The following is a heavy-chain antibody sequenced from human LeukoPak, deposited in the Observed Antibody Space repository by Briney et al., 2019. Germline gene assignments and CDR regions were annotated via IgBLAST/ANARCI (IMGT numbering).Heavy chain of an antibody. CDR1: GFTVSSNY. CDR3: ARGAYYYGSGSYYSP. J-gene: IGHJ5*02. CDR2: IYSDGRT. Sequence: GGSLRLSCAASGFTVSSNYMNWVRQAPGKGLEWVSVIYSDGRTYYADSVKGRFTISRDNSKNTLSLQMNSLRAEDTAVYYCARGAYYYGSGSYYSPWGQGTLVTVSS. D-gene: IGHD3-10*01. V-gene: IGHV3-66*01.